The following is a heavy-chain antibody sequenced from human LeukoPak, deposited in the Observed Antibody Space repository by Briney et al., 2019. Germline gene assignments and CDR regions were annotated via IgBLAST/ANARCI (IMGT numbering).Heavy chain of an antibody. J-gene: IGHJ5*02. CDR3: AREGAVPGIDP. V-gene: IGHV4-38-2*02. D-gene: IGHD3-16*01. Sequence: SETLSLTCAVSGYSITSGFSWGWIRHPPGKGLEWIGTISHSGTTDYKSTLESRLTMSMDTSKNLFSLRLTSVTAADTAVYYRAREGAVPGIDPWGQGTLVTVSS. CDR2: ISHSGTT. CDR1: GYSITSGFS.